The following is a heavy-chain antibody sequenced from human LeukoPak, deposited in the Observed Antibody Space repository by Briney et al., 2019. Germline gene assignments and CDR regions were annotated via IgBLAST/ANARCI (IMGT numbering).Heavy chain of an antibody. D-gene: IGHD3-9*01. CDR1: GGSISSYY. V-gene: IGHV4-59*01. J-gene: IGHJ4*02. CDR2: IYYSGST. CDR3: ARWSIDWRALEY. Sequence: SETLSLTCTVSGGSISSYYWSWIRQPPGKGLEWIGYIYYSGSTNYNPSLKSRVTISVDTSKNQFTLNLRSVTAADTAVYYCARWSIDWRALEYWGQGTLVTVSS.